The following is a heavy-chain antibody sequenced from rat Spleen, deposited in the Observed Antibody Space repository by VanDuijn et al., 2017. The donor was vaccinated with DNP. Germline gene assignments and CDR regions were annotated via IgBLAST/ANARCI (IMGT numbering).Heavy chain of an antibody. V-gene: IGHV4-2*01. J-gene: IGHJ2*01. CDR1: GFNFNDYW. D-gene: IGHD1-11*01. CDR3: AKGPKYGGWSDYFDY. CDR2: INKDSSTI. Sequence: EVKLVESGGGLVQPGRSLKLSCAASGFNFNDYWMGWVRQAPGKGLEWIGQINKDSSTINYNPSLKEKITISRDNAQNTLYLQMSKLGSEDTAIYYCAKGPKYGGWSDYFDYWGQGVMVTVSS.